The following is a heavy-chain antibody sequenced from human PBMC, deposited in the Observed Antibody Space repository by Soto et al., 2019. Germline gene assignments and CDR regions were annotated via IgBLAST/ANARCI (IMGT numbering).Heavy chain of an antibody. CDR3: EASYCTNGVCYPRNYYYYMDV. V-gene: IGHV4-31*03. CDR1: GGSISSGGYY. D-gene: IGHD2-8*01. Sequence: QVQLQESGPGLVKPSQTLSLTCTVSGGSISSGGYYWSWIRQHPGKGLEWIGYIYYSGSTYYNPSLKSRVTISVDTSKNQFSLKLSSVTAADTAVYYCEASYCTNGVCYPRNYYYYMDVWGKGTTVTVSS. J-gene: IGHJ6*03. CDR2: IYYSGST.